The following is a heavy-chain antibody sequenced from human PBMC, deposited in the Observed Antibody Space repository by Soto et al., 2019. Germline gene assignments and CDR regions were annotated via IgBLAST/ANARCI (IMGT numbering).Heavy chain of an antibody. CDR2: IWYDGSNK. D-gene: IGHD2-8*01. J-gene: IGHJ6*02. Sequence: QVQLVESGGGVVQPGRSLRLSCAASGFTFSSYGMHWVRQAPGKGLEWVAVIWYDGSNKYYADSVKGRFTISRDNSNNTLYLQMNSLRAEDTAVYYCARGGYCTNGVCYYYYGMDVWGQGTTVTVSS. V-gene: IGHV3-33*01. CDR3: ARGGYCTNGVCYYYYGMDV. CDR1: GFTFSSYG.